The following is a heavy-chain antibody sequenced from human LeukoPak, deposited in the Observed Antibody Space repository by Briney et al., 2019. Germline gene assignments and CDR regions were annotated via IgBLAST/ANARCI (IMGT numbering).Heavy chain of an antibody. D-gene: IGHD3-10*01. J-gene: IGHJ4*02. CDR1: GYTFTGYY. CDR2: INPNSGGT. V-gene: IGHV1-2*06. Sequence: ASVKVSCKASGYTFTGYYMQWAREAPGQGLEWMVRINPNSGGTNYAQKFQGRVAMTRDTSISTAYMELSSLRSDDTAVYYCANSDYGLDYWGQGTLVTVSS. CDR3: ANSDYGLDY.